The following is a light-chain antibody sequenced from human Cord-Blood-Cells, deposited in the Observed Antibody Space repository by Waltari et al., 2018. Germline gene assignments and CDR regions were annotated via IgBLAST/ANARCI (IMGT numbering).Light chain of an antibody. CDR3: QVWDSSSDHVV. V-gene: IGLV3-21*04. CDR1: NIGSTS. J-gene: IGLJ2*01. Sequence: SYVLTQPPSVSVAPGKTARIPCGGNNIGSTSAPWYQQKPGPAPVLVIYYDSDRPSGIPERFSGSNSGNTATLTISRVEAGDEADYYCQVWDSSSDHVVFGGGTKLTVL. CDR2: YDS.